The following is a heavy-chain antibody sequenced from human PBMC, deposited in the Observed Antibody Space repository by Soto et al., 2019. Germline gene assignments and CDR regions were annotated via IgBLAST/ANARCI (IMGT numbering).Heavy chain of an antibody. J-gene: IGHJ6*02. D-gene: IGHD2-2*01. V-gene: IGHV2-70*01. CDR2: IDWDDDK. CDR1: GFSLSTSGMC. CDR3: AQIIVVPAATAQSYYYYGMDV. Sequence: SGPTLVNPTQTLTLTCTFSGFSLSTSGMCVSWIRQPPGKALEWLALIDWDDDKYYSTSLKTRLTISKDTSKNQVVLTMTNMDPVDTATYYCAQIIVVPAATAQSYYYYGMDVWGQGTTVTVSS.